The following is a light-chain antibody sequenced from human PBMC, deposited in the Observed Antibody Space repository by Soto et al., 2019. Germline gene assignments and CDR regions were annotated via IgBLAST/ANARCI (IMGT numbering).Light chain of an antibody. J-gene: IGKJ3*01. CDR3: QQYNTCPFT. CDR2: AAS. CDR1: PGISHY. Sequence: DIQMTQSPSSLSASVGDRVTSTCRASPGISHYLAWVQQNPGKAPKSLIYAASNLQSGVPSKFSGSGSGTEFTLTISSLQSEDFAAYYCQQYNTCPFTFGPGTKVDIK. V-gene: IGKV1-16*02.